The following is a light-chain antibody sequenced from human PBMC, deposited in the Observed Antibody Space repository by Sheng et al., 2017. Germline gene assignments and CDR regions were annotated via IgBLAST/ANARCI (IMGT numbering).Light chain of an antibody. CDR2: GAS. J-gene: IGKJ1*01. CDR3: QQYGNTRGT. CDR1: QSVSSTY. Sequence: EFVLTQSPGTLSLSPGERVTLSCRASQSVSSTYLAWYQQKPGQAPRLLIYGASSRATGIPDRFSVSGSGTDFTLTISRLEPEDFAVYYCQQYGNTRGTFGQGTKVEIK. V-gene: IGKV3-20*01.